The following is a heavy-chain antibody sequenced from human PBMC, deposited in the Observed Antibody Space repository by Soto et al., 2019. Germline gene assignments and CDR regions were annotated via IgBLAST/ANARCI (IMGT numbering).Heavy chain of an antibody. D-gene: IGHD3-3*01. J-gene: IGHJ6*02. CDR1: GFTFSSYW. CDR2: IKQDGSEK. V-gene: IGHV3-7*05. CDR3: ASPGANKTTYYDFWSGYYLRTYYYSGMDV. Sequence: HPGGSLRLSCAASGFTFSSYWMSWVRQAPGKGLEWVANIKQDGSEKYYVDSVKGRFTISRDNAKNSLYLQMNSLRAEDTAVYYCASPGANKTTYYDFWSGYYLRTYYYSGMDVWAHATTVTVSS.